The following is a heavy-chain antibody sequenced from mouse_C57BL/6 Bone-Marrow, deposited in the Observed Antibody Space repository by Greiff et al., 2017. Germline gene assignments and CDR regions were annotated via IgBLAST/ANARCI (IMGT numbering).Heavy chain of an antibody. CDR3: ASSGFTTVVRYAMDY. CDR1: GYTFTSYW. J-gene: IGHJ4*01. CDR2: IYPGSGST. D-gene: IGHD1-1*01. Sequence: QVQLQQPGAELVKPGASVKMSCKASGYTFTSYWITWVKQRPGQGLEWIGDIYPGSGSTNYNEKFKSKATLTVDTSSSTAYMQLSSLTSEDSAVYYCASSGFTTVVRYAMDYWGQGTSVTVSS. V-gene: IGHV1-55*01.